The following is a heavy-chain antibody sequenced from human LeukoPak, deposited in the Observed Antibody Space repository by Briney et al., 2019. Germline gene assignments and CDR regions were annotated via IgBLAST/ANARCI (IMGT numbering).Heavy chain of an antibody. J-gene: IGHJ3*02. V-gene: IGHV3-7*01. CDR1: GFTFSSIW. CDR3: ARERRGVAAFDI. D-gene: IGHD3-16*01. CDR2: IKQDGSEK. Sequence: GGSLRLSCAASGFTFSSIWMGWVRQAQGKGLGGVANIKQDGSEKYYVDSVKGRFTISRDNAKNSLYLQMNSLRAEDTAVYYCARERRGVAAFDIWGQGTMVTVSS.